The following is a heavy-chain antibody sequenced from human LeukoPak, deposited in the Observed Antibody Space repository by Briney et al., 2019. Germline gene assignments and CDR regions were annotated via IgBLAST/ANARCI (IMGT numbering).Heavy chain of an antibody. V-gene: IGHV3-74*01. J-gene: IGHJ6*02. Sequence: GGSLRLSCAASGFTFSSYWMHWVRPTPGKGLVWVLRINSDGSSTSYADSVKGRFTISRDNAKNTLYVQMNSLRAEDTAVYYCARGTYGMDVWGQGTTVTVSS. D-gene: IGHD3/OR15-3a*01. CDR3: ARGTYGMDV. CDR2: INSDGSST. CDR1: GFTFSSYW.